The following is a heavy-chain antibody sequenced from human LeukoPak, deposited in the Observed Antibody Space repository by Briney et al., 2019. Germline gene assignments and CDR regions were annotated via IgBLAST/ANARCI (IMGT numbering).Heavy chain of an antibody. CDR1: GFTFSSYG. J-gene: IGHJ4*02. CDR3: AKDYGLYYDSSGFDY. Sequence: GTSLRLSCAASGFTFSSYGMHWVRQAPGKGLEWVALIWYDGTNKYYAASVKGRFTISRDNSKNTLYLQMNSLRAEDTAVYYCAKDYGLYYDSSGFDYWGQGTLVTVSS. D-gene: IGHD3-22*01. CDR2: IWYDGTNK. V-gene: IGHV3-33*06.